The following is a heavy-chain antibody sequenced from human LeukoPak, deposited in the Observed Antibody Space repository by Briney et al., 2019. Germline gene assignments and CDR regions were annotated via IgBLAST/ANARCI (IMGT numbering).Heavy chain of an antibody. CDR3: ARDGAWSGPFDY. V-gene: IGHV3-48*01. CDR1: GFTFSSYS. J-gene: IGHJ4*02. CDR2: MSSSSSSI. D-gene: IGHD3-3*01. Sequence: GGSLRLSCAASGFTFSSYSMNWVRQAPGKGLEWVSYMSSSSSSIYYADSVKGRFTISRDNAKNSLYLQMNSLRAEDTAVYYCARDGAWSGPFDYWGQGTLVTVSS.